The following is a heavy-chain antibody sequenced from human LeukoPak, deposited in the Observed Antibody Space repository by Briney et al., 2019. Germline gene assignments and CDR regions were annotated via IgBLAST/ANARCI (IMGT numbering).Heavy chain of an antibody. Sequence: ASVKVSCKASGYTFTSYGISWVRQAPGQGLEWMGWISAYSGNTNYAQKLRGRVTMTTDTSTSTAYMELRSLRSDDTAVYYCARDGSILTGYPLYYYGMDVWGQGTTVTVSS. CDR2: ISAYSGNT. J-gene: IGHJ6*02. CDR1: GYTFTSYG. D-gene: IGHD3-9*01. V-gene: IGHV1-18*01. CDR3: ARDGSILTGYPLYYYGMDV.